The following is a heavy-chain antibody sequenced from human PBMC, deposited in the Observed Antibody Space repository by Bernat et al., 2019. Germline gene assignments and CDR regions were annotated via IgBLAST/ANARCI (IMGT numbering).Heavy chain of an antibody. D-gene: IGHD3-22*01. CDR3: AKDSGPYDSSGYSLGY. CDR1: GFTFSSYG. CDR2: ISYDGSNK. J-gene: IGHJ4*02. Sequence: VQLLESGGGLVQPGGSLRLSCAASGFTFSSYGMHWVRQAPGKGLEWVAVISYDGSNKYYAYSVKGRFTISRDNSKNTLYLQMNSLRAEDTAVYYCAKDSGPYDSSGYSLGYWGQGTLVTVSS. V-gene: IGHV3-30*18.